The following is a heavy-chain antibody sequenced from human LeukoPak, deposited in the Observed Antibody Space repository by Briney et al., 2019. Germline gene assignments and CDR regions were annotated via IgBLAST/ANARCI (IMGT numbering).Heavy chain of an antibody. J-gene: IGHJ4*02. CDR1: GFTFSDYY. Sequence: PGESLRLSCAASGFTFSDYYMSWIRQAPGKGLEWVSYISSSSSHINYADSVKGRFTISRDNARNSVYLQMSGLRDEDTAVYYCAKDSSQHDSWGQGTLVTVSS. V-gene: IGHV3-11*05. CDR2: ISSSSSHI. CDR3: AKDSSQHDS.